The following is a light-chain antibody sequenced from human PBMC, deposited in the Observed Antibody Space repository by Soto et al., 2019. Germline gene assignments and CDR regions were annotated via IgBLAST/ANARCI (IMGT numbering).Light chain of an antibody. CDR1: QAVNTR. Sequence: VLTHSRSTLSSFPGYRVTLPCRASQAVNTRLAWYQHTPGQAPRLLIYGTSSRATGIPDRFSGSGSGTDFTLTISRLEPEDFAVYYCQQYGSSITFGQGTRLEIK. J-gene: IGKJ5*01. CDR3: QQYGSSIT. CDR2: GTS. V-gene: IGKV3-20*01.